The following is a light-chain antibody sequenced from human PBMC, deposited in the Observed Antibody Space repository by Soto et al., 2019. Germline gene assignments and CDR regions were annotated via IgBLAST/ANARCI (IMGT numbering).Light chain of an antibody. CDR1: QSVSSN. V-gene: IGKV3-15*01. CDR3: QQYNNWPPYT. CDR2: GAS. Sequence: IVMTQSPATLSVSPGERATLSCRASQSVSSNLAWYQQKPGQAPRLLIYGASTRATGFPARFSGYGSGKEFILTISSLQSEDSAVYYCQQYNNWPPYTLGQGTKLDI. J-gene: IGKJ2*01.